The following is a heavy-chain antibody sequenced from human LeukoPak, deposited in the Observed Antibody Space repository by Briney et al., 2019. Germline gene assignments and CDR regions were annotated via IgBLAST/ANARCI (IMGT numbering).Heavy chain of an antibody. J-gene: IGHJ4*02. V-gene: IGHV3-21*01. CDR1: GFTFSSYS. D-gene: IGHD3-22*01. Sequence: GGPLRLSCAASGFTFSSYSMNWVRQAPGKGLEWVSSISSSSYIYYADSVKGRFTISRDNAKNSLYLQMNSLRAEDTAVYYCARDPTYYYDSSGYSYFDYWGQGTLVTVSS. CDR2: ISSSSYI. CDR3: ARDPTYYYDSSGYSYFDY.